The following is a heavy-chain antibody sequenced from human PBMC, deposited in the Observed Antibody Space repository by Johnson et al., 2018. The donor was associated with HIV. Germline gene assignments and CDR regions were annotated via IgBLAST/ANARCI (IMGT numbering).Heavy chain of an antibody. V-gene: IGHV3-33*06. CDR3: GKDRDSSSPNDAFDI. Sequence: QMQLVESGGGVVQPGRSLRLSCAASGFTFSSYGMHWVRQAPGKGLEWVAVIWYDGSNTYYADSVRGRFTLSRDNSKNTVYLQLNSLRAEDTAVYYCGKDRDSSSPNDAFDIWGQGTMVTVSS. D-gene: IGHD6-6*01. J-gene: IGHJ3*02. CDR1: GFTFSSYG. CDR2: IWYDGSNT.